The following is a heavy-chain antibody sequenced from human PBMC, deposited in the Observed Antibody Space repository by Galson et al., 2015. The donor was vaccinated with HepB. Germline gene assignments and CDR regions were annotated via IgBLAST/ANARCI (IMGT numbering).Heavy chain of an antibody. CDR3: ARSTHYPENWFDL. D-gene: IGHD1-26*01. CDR1: GDSMTRGTYY. Sequence: TLSLTCTVSGDSMTRGTYYWNWIRQPAGTGLEWIGRVFISGTTHYNPSARYGVTITVDTSRNQFSLKLISVTAADTAIYYCARSTHYPENWFDLWGQGILVTVAT. V-gene: IGHV4-61*02. CDR2: VFISGTT. J-gene: IGHJ5*02.